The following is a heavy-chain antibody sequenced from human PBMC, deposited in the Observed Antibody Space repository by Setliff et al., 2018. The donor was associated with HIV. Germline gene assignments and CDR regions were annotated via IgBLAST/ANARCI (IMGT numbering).Heavy chain of an antibody. D-gene: IGHD3-10*01. CDR3: ARGGREYGVNYYYYYMDA. V-gene: IGHV4-4*08. Sequence: SETLSLTCTVSGGSISSYYWSWIRQPPGKGLEWIGHIYTSGSTKYNPSLKSRVTISVDTSKNQFSLKLSSVTAADTAVYYCARGGREYGVNYYYYYMDAWSKGTTVTVSS. J-gene: IGHJ6*03. CDR1: GGSISSYY. CDR2: IYTSGST.